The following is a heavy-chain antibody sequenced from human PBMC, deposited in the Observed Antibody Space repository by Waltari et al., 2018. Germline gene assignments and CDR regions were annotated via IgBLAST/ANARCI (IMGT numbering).Heavy chain of an antibody. CDR1: GGTFSSYA. CDR2: INPNSGGT. V-gene: IGHV1-2*02. CDR3: AREGRTGDWDY. D-gene: IGHD7-27*01. J-gene: IGHJ4*02. Sequence: QVQLVQSGAEVKKPGSSVKVSCKASGGTFSSYAISWVRQAPGQGLEWMGWINPNSGGTNYAQKFQGRVTMTRDTSISTAYMELSRLRSDDTAVYYCAREGRTGDWDYWGQGTLVTVSS.